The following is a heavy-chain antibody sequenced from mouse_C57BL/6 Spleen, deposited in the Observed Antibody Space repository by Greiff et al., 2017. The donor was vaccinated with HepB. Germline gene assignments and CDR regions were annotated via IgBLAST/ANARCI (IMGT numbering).Heavy chain of an antibody. CDR2: ISSGSSTI. D-gene: IGHD1-1*01. CDR3: ARTITTAWDYFDY. V-gene: IGHV5-17*01. CDR1: GFTFSDYG. J-gene: IGHJ2*01. Sequence: EVKVVESGGGLVKPGGSLKLSCAASGFTFSDYGMHWVRQAPEKGLEWVAYISSGSSTIYYADTVKGRFTISRDNAKNTLFLQMTSLRSEDTAMYYCARTITTAWDYFDYWGQGTTLTVSS.